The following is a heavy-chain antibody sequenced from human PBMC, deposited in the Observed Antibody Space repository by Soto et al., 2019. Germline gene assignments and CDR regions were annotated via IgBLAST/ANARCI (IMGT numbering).Heavy chain of an antibody. CDR2: INSDGNNT. CDR1: GFTFRNSR. Sequence: WCSPRLSSAASGFTFRNSRIHWVRQAPGKGLVWVSRINSDGNNTSYADSVKGRFAISRDNAKNTLYLQMHSLRAEDTAVYYCVILGWELPIWGQGIVVTVSS. CDR3: VILGWELPI. V-gene: IGHV3-74*01. J-gene: IGHJ4*02. D-gene: IGHD2-15*01.